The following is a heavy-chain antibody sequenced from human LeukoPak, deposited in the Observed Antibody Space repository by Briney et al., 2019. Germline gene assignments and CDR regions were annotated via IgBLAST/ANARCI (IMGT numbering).Heavy chain of an antibody. CDR1: GGSISSYY. J-gene: IGHJ4*02. V-gene: IGHV4-59*01. Sequence: SETLSLTCTDSGGSISSYYWSWIRQPPGKGLAWTRYIYYSGSTNYTPSLKSRVTISVDTSKNQFSLKLSSVTAADTAVYYCARFRRGVRGVIITSYFDYWGQGTLVTVSS. CDR2: IYYSGST. D-gene: IGHD3-10*01. CDR3: ARFRRGVRGVIITSYFDY.